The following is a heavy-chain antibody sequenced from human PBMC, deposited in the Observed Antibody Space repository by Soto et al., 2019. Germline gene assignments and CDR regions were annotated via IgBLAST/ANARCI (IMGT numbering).Heavy chain of an antibody. CDR1: GFTFSSYA. CDR2: ISGSGGST. CDR3: AKDAQWLRTFDY. Sequence: GESLKISCAASGFTFSSYAMSWVRQAPGKGLEWVSAISGSGGSTYYADSVKGRFTISRDNSKNTLYLQMNSLRAEDTAVYYCAKDAQWLRTFDYWGQGTLVTVSS. D-gene: IGHD5-12*01. J-gene: IGHJ4*02. V-gene: IGHV3-23*01.